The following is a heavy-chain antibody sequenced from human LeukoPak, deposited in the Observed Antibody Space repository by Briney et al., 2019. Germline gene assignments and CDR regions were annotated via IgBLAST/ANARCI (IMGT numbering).Heavy chain of an antibody. V-gene: IGHV3-23*01. D-gene: IGHD6-13*01. CDR1: GFTFSSYS. CDR2: ISGSGGST. J-gene: IGHJ4*02. CDR3: AKDGGLAAAGTWGY. Sequence: GGSLTLSCAPSGFTFSSYSMSWVRQAPGKGLEWVSAISGSGGSTYYADSVKGRFTISRDNSRKTLYLQMNSLRAEDTAVYYCAKDGGLAAAGTWGYWGQGTLVTVSS.